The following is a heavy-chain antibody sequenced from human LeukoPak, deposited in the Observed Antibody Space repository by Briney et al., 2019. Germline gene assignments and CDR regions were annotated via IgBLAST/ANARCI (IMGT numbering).Heavy chain of an antibody. CDR3: ARGVARYYYGSGSRFDY. Sequence: ASVKVSCKASGYTFTGYYMHWVRQAPGQGLEWMGWINPNSGGTNYAQKFQGRVTMTRDTSISTAYMELSRLRSDDTAVYYCARGVARYYYGSGSRFDYWGQGTLVTVSS. V-gene: IGHV1-2*02. CDR1: GYTFTGYY. J-gene: IGHJ4*02. D-gene: IGHD3-10*01. CDR2: INPNSGGT.